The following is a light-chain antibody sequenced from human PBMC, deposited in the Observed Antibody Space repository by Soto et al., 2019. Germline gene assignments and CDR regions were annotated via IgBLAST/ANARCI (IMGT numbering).Light chain of an antibody. V-gene: IGKV3-15*01. CDR2: GAS. CDR1: QSVSSN. CDR3: QQYSALRT. Sequence: EIVLTQSPATLSLSPGERATLSCRASQSVSSNLAWYQQKPGQAPRLLIYGASRRATGVPPRFSGMGSGTEFTLTIHGLQYEDFAVYYCQQYSALRTFGQGTKVDIK. J-gene: IGKJ1*01.